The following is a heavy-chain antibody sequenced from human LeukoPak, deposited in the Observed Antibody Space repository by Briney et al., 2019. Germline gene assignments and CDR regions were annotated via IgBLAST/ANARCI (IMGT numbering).Heavy chain of an antibody. CDR3: ARGSSGYYQLDY. CDR2: INPSGGST. D-gene: IGHD3-22*01. J-gene: IGHJ4*02. Sequence: GASVKVSCKASGYTFTSYYMHWVRQAPGQGLEWMGIINPSGGSTRYAQKLQGRVTMTRDTSTSTVYMELSSLRSEDTAVYYCARGSSGYYQLDYWGQGTLVTVSS. V-gene: IGHV1-46*01. CDR1: GYTFTSYY.